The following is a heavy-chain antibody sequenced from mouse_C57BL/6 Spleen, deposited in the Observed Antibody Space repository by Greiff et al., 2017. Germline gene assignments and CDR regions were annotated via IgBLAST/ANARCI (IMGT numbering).Heavy chain of an antibody. V-gene: IGHV5-9-1*02. Sequence: EVQGVESGEGLVKPGGSLKLSCAASGFTFSSYAMSWVRQTPEKRLEWVAYISSGGDYIYYADNVKGRFTISRDNARNTLYLQMSSLKSEDTAMYCCTREGGTAWFAYWGQGTLVTVSA. J-gene: IGHJ3*01. CDR2: ISSGGDYI. CDR1: GFTFSSYA. CDR3: TREGGTAWFAY. D-gene: IGHD3-3*01.